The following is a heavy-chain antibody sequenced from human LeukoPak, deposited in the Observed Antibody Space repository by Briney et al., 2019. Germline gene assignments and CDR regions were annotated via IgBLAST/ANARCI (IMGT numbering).Heavy chain of an antibody. CDR3: ARKYYYGSGSYYKDAFDI. D-gene: IGHD3-10*01. J-gene: IGHJ3*02. CDR1: GFTFSSFS. V-gene: IGHV3-21*05. Sequence: GGSLRLSCAASGFTFSSFSMNWVRQAPGKGLEWISYISNSGSDISYADSVKGRFTISRDNAKNSLYLQMNSLRAEDTAVYYCARKYYYGSGSYYKDAFDIWGQGTMVTVSS. CDR2: ISNSGSDI.